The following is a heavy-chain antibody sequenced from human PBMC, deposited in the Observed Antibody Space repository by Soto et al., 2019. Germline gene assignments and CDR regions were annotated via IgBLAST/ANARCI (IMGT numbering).Heavy chain of an antibody. J-gene: IGHJ5*02. Sequence: LQLQESGPILVKSSETLSLTCTVSGDSIGGSNYYWGWVRLPPGKGLQWIANIYYTGATYYYPSLRSRVTLSVDTSKNQVSLKVNSVAAADTAVYSCARRETTVATSWFDTWGQGILVTVSS. CDR2: IYYTGAT. CDR3: ARRETTVATSWFDT. CDR1: GDSIGGSNYY. V-gene: IGHV4-39*01. D-gene: IGHD5-12*01.